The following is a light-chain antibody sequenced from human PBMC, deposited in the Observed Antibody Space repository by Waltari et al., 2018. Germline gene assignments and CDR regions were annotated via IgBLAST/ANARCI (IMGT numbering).Light chain of an antibody. CDR3: QHYYGWSRT. Sequence: EIVMTQSPATLSVSPGETATLSYRASQSVSNNLAWYQLIGGQSPRLLLYGVSTRAVGVPARFSGGGSGTDFTLTITDLQSEDFAIYYCQHYYGWSRTFGQGTKV. J-gene: IGKJ1*01. CDR2: GVS. CDR1: QSVSNN. V-gene: IGKV3-15*01.